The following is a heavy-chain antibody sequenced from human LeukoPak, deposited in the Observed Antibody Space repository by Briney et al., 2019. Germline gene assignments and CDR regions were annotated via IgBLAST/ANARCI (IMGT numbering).Heavy chain of an antibody. Sequence: GGSLRLSCAASGFTFSSYSMNWVRQAPGKGLEWVSSISSSSSYIYYADSVKGRFTISRDNAKNSLYLQMKSLRVEDTALYYCAKLLRYATINDFWGHGVLVTVSS. D-gene: IGHD5-24*01. V-gene: IGHV3-21*01. CDR1: GFTFSSYS. J-gene: IGHJ4*01. CDR2: ISSSSSYI. CDR3: AKLLRYATINDF.